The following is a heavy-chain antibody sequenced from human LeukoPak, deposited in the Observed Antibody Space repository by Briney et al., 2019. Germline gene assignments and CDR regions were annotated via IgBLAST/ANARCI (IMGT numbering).Heavy chain of an antibody. Sequence: PGGSLRLSCAASGFTFSSYTMHWVRQAPGKWLEWVAVILYDGSNKYHADSVKGRFTISRDNSKHTLSLQMNSLRPEDTGVYYCVRVLLTGYYYFDYWGQGTLVTVTS. CDR3: VRVLLTGYYYFDY. J-gene: IGHJ4*02. CDR2: ILYDGSNK. D-gene: IGHD3-9*01. V-gene: IGHV3-30*04. CDR1: GFTFSSYT.